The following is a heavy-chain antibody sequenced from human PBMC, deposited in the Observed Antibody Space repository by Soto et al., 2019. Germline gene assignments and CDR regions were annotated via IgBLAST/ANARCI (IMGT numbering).Heavy chain of an antibody. V-gene: IGHV4-4*07. D-gene: IGHD3-22*01. CDR1: GGSISSYY. CDR2: IYTSGST. Sequence: SETLSLTCTVSGGSISSYYWSWIRQPAGKGLEWIGRIYTSGSTNYNPSLKSRVTMSVDTSKNQFSLKLSSVTAADTAVYYCASSYYYDSSGYYWGAIDYWGQGTLVTVS. J-gene: IGHJ4*02. CDR3: ASSYYYDSSGYYWGAIDY.